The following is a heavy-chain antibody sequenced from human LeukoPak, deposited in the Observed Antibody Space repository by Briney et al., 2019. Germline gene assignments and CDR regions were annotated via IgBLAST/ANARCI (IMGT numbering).Heavy chain of an antibody. Sequence: SVKVSCKASGGTFSSYAISWVRQAPGQGLEWMGGIIPIFGTANYAQKFQGRVTITTDESTSTAYMELSSLRSEDTAVYYCASLWSCSGGSCYGFDYWGQGTLVTVSS. CDR1: GGTFSSYA. D-gene: IGHD2-15*01. J-gene: IGHJ4*02. V-gene: IGHV1-69*05. CDR3: ASLWSCSGGSCYGFDY. CDR2: IIPIFGTA.